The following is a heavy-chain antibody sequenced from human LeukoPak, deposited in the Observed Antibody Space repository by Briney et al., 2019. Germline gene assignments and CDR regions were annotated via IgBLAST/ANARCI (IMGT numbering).Heavy chain of an antibody. CDR2: INHSGST. CDR1: GGSISSGGYY. D-gene: IGHD6-13*01. V-gene: IGHV4-31*03. Sequence: SETLSLTCTVSGGSISSGGYYWSWIRQHPGKGLEWIGEINHSGSTNYNPSLKSRVTISVDTSKNQFSLKLSSVTAADTAVYYCARGPIAAAERLDWGQGTLVTVSS. J-gene: IGHJ4*02. CDR3: ARGPIAAAERLD.